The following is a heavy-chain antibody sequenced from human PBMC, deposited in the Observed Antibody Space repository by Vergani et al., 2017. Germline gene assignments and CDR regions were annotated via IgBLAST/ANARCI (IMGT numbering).Heavy chain of an antibody. D-gene: IGHD3-10*01. V-gene: IGHV3-11*01. CDR1: GFTVSSNY. Sequence: VQLVESGGGLVQPGGSLRLSCAASGFTVSSNYMSWVRQAPGKGLEWISYISSSGSHTYYADSMKGRFTISRDNAKNSLYLQMNSLRPEDTAVYYCARDPSGDLGYYYMDVWGKGP. J-gene: IGHJ6*03. CDR3: ARDPSGDLGYYYMDV. CDR2: ISSSGSHT.